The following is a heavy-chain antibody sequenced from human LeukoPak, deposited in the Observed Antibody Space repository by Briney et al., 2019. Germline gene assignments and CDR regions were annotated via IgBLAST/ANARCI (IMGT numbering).Heavy chain of an antibody. V-gene: IGHV3-23*01. J-gene: IGHJ4*02. CDR1: GFTFSSYA. CDR3: AKDRIQLWLGPFDY. Sequence: HSGGSLRLSCAASGFTFSSYAMNWVRQAPGKGLEWVSAISGSGGSTYYADSVKGRFTISRDNSKNTLYLQMNSLRAEDTAVYYCAKDRIQLWLGPFDYWGQGTLVTVSS. CDR2: ISGSGGST. D-gene: IGHD5-18*01.